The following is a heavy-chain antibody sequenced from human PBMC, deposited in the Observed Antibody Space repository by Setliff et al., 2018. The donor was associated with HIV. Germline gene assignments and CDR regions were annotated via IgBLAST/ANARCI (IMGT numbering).Heavy chain of an antibody. CDR1: GGSISSTNW. J-gene: IGHJ5*02. CDR3: ARVAAGTYGKGDWFDP. CDR2: IYHSGDT. V-gene: IGHV4-4*02. Sequence: PSETLSLTCAASGGSISSTNWWNWVRQPPGKGLEWIGEIYHSGDTNYNPSLKSRVTISVDKSKNQFSLKLTSVTAADTAVYYCARVAAGTYGKGDWFDPWGQGTQVTVSS. D-gene: IGHD3-10*01.